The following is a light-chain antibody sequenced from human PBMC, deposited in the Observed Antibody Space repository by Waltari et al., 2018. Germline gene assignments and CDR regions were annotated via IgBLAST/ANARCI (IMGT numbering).Light chain of an antibody. CDR1: GSDVGTYSY. CDR2: DVS. Sequence: QSALTQPASVSGSPGQSITISCTGTGSDVGTYSYVSWYQQHPGKAPKRMIYDVSKRPSGVSNRFSGSKSGNTASLTIAGLQAEDEADYYCSSYTTSTTVVFGGGTKLTVL. J-gene: IGLJ2*01. V-gene: IGLV2-14*01. CDR3: SSYTTSTTVV.